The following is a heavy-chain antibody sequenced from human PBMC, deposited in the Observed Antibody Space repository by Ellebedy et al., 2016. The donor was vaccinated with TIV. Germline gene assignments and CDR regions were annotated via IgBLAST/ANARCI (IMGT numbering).Heavy chain of an antibody. D-gene: IGHD5-24*01. CDR3: VRGHTILAY. V-gene: IGHV3-7*03. J-gene: IGHJ4*02. CDR1: GLPFNSYW. Sequence: PGGSLRLSCVTSGLPFNSYWMTWVRQTPGKGLEWVASIQKDGSQIYYVDSVKGRFTISRDNAQNSLYLQMSNLRAEDTALYYCVRGHTILAYWGQGALVTVSS. CDR2: IQKDGSQI.